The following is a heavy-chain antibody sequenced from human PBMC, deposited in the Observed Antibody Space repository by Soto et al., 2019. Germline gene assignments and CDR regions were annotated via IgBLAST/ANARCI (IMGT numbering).Heavy chain of an antibody. CDR3: ARSRTSDYYDSSGPADY. J-gene: IGHJ4*02. D-gene: IGHD3-22*01. Sequence: QVQLVESGGGVVQPGRSLRLSCAASGFTFSSYAMHWVRQAPGKGLEWVAVISYDGSNKYYADSVKGRFTISRDNSKNTLYLQMNSLRAEDTAVYYCARSRTSDYYDSSGPADYWCQGTLVTVSS. V-gene: IGHV3-30-3*01. CDR2: ISYDGSNK. CDR1: GFTFSSYA.